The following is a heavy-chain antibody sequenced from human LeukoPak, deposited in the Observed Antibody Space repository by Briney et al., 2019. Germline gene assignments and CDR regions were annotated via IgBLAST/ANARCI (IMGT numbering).Heavy chain of an antibody. J-gene: IGHJ4*02. CDR1: GYTFSSYG. D-gene: IGHD5-12*01. CDR2: IIPIFGTA. V-gene: IGHV1-69*13. Sequence: SVKVSCKASGYTFSSYGISWVRQAPGQGLEWMGGIIPIFGTANYAQKFQGRVTITADESTSTAYMELSSLRSEDTAVYYCAGDQSGYGNGVFDYWGQGTLVTVSS. CDR3: AGDQSGYGNGVFDY.